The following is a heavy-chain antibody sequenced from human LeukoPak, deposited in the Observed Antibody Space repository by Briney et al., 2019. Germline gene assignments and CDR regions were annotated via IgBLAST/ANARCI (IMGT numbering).Heavy chain of an antibody. V-gene: IGHV4-59*01. J-gene: IGHJ6*02. CDR3: ARDGRSLGAAAGNFGMDV. D-gene: IGHD6-13*01. CDR1: GGSISSYY. CDR2: IYYSGST. Sequence: SETLSLTCTVSGGSISSYYWSWIRQPPGKGLEWIGYIYYSGSTNYNPSLKSRVTISVDTSKNQFSLKLSSVTAADTAVYYCARDGRSLGAAAGNFGMDVWGQGTTVTVSS.